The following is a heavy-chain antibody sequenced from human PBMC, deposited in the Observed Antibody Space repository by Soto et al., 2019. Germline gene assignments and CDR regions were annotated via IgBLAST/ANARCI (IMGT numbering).Heavy chain of an antibody. CDR3: ARRYGSCFDY. J-gene: IGHJ4*02. CDR1: GGSISSYY. V-gene: IGHV4-59*08. Sequence: QVQLQESGPGLVKPSETLSLTCTVSGGSISSYYWSWIRQPPGKGLEWIGYIYHSGSTNYNPSLKSRVTISVDTSKNQFSLKLSSVTAADTAMYYCARRYGSCFDYWGQGTLVTVSS. CDR2: IYHSGST. D-gene: IGHD5-18*01.